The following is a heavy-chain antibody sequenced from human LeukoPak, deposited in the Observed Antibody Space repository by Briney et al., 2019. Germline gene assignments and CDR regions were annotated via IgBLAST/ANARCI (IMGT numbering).Heavy chain of an antibody. J-gene: IGHJ4*02. CDR3: AKRSGRSFDY. D-gene: IGHD1-26*01. Sequence: GGSLRLSCAASGFTFSDYYMSWIRQAPGKGLEWVSYISGGSSYTNYADSVKGRFTISRDNAKNSLYLQMNSLRAEDTAVYYCAKRSGRSFDYWGQGTLVTVSS. CDR2: ISGGSSYT. V-gene: IGHV3-11*03. CDR1: GFTFSDYY.